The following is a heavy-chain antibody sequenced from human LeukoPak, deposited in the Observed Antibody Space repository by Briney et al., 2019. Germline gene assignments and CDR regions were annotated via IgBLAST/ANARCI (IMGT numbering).Heavy chain of an antibody. D-gene: IGHD3-10*01. J-gene: IGHJ6*02. CDR3: ARDGEIYYGSGSPKAYYYGMDV. V-gene: IGHV4-59*01. CDR2: IYYSGST. CDR1: GGSISSYY. Sequence: PSETLSLTCTVSGGSISSYYWSWIRQPPGKGLEWIGYIYYSGSTNYNPSLKSRVTLSVDTSKNQFSLKLSSVTAADTAVYYCARDGEIYYGSGSPKAYYYGMDVWGQGTTVTVSS.